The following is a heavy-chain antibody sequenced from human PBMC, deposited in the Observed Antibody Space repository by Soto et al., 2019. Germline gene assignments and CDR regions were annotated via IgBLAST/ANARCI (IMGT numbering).Heavy chain of an antibody. D-gene: IGHD1-7*01. CDR2: IYTSGST. CDR3: AREEVELRLSPFDI. Sequence: SETLSLTCTVSGGSISSYYWSWIRQPAGKGLEWIGRIYTSGSTNYNSSLKSRVTMSVDTSKNQFSLKLRSVPAADTAVYYCAREEVELRLSPFDIWGQGTMVTVSS. J-gene: IGHJ3*02. CDR1: GGSISSYY. V-gene: IGHV4-4*07.